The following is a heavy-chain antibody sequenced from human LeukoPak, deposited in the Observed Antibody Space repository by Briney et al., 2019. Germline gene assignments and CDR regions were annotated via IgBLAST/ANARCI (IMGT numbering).Heavy chain of an antibody. Sequence: PGGSLRLSCAASGFTVSSNYMSWVRQAPGKGLGWVSVIYSGGSTYYADSVKGRFTISRDNSKNTLYLQMNSLRAEDTAVYYCARDPGDSSGYYYVWGQGTLVTVSS. CDR2: IYSGGST. V-gene: IGHV3-53*01. D-gene: IGHD3-22*01. J-gene: IGHJ4*02. CDR1: GFTVSSNY. CDR3: ARDPGDSSGYYYV.